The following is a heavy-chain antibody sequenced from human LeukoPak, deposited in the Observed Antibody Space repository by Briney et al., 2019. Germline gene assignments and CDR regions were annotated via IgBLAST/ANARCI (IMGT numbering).Heavy chain of an antibody. CDR2: IRYDGSNK. CDR3: AKDTTPPKAGLDP. Sequence: GGSLRLSCAASGFTFSSSGMHWVRQAPGKGLECVAFIRYDGSNKYYADSVKGRFTISRDNSKNTLYLQMNSLRAEDTAVYYCAKDTTPPKAGLDPWGQGTLVTVSS. D-gene: IGHD1-14*01. J-gene: IGHJ5*02. V-gene: IGHV3-30*02. CDR1: GFTFSSSG.